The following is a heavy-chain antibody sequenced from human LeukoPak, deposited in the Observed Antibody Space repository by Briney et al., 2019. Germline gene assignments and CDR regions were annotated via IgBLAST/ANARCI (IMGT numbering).Heavy chain of an antibody. Sequence: SETLSLTCAVYGGSFSGYYWSWIRQPPGKGLEWIGEINHSGSTNYNPSLKSRVTISVDTSKNQFSLKLNSVTAADTAVYYCARLSLKVLEWSPTKGKETHYFDYWGQGTLVTVSS. CDR1: GGSFSGYY. V-gene: IGHV4-34*01. D-gene: IGHD3-3*01. CDR3: ARLSLKVLEWSPTKGKETHYFDY. J-gene: IGHJ4*02. CDR2: INHSGST.